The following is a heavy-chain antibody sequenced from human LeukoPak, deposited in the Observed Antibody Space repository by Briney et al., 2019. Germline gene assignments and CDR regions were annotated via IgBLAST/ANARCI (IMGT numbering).Heavy chain of an antibody. V-gene: IGHV3-74*01. D-gene: IGHD4-17*01. J-gene: IGHJ4*02. CDR2: IKTDGSST. CDR3: ARAVQVTTGGLFDY. CDR1: GFTFSSYW. Sequence: GGSLRLSCAASGFTFSSYWMHWVRQAPGKGLVWVSHIKTDGSSTNYAESVKGRFTISRDNAKNTVYLQMNSLGAEDTAVYYCARAVQVTTGGLFDYWGQGTLVTVSS.